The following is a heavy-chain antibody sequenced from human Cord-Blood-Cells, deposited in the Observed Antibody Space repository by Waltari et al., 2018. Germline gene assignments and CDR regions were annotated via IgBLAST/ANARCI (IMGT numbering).Heavy chain of an antibody. V-gene: IGHV3-7*05. J-gene: IGHJ2*01. D-gene: IGHD5-18*01. CDR3: ASMHVDTAMDFDL. CDR2: IKQDGSEK. CDR1: RLTFRSYW. Sequence: EVQLVESGGGLVQSGGSLRLSCAASRLTFRSYWIRWVCLAPGKGLEWGANIKQDGSEKYYVDSVKGRFTITRDNAKNSRYLQMNSLRAEDTAVYYCASMHVDTAMDFDLWGRGTLVTVSS.